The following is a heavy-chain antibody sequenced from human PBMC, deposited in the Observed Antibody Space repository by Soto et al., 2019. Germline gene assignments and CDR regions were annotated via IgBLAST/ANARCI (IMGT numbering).Heavy chain of an antibody. CDR1: GYTCTSYG. V-gene: IGHV1-18*01. J-gene: IGHJ4*02. Sequence: AXVKVSCKASGYTCTSYGIRWVRQAPGQGLEWMGWISAYNGNTNYAQKLQGRVTMTTDTSTSTAYMELRSLRSDDTAVYYCARSSGYSYGFDYWGQGALVTVSS. CDR2: ISAYNGNT. CDR3: ARSSGYSYGFDY. D-gene: IGHD5-18*01.